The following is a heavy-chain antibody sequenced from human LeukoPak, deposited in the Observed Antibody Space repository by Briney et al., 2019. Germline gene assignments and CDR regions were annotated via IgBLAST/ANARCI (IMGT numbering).Heavy chain of an antibody. CDR1: GGSFSGYY. D-gene: IGHD3-10*01. Sequence: SETLSLTCAVYGGSFSGYYWSWIRHPPGKGLEWIGYIYYSGSTNYNPSLKSRVTISVDTSKNQFSLKLSSVTAADTAVYYCARSDYYGTPPGYWGQGTLVTVSS. CDR2: IYYSGST. CDR3: ARSDYYGTPPGY. V-gene: IGHV4-59*01. J-gene: IGHJ4*02.